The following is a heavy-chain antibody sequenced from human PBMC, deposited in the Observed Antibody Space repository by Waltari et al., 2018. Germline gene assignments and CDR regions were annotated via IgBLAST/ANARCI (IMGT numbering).Heavy chain of an antibody. CDR2: INHSGST. J-gene: IGHJ4*02. V-gene: IGHV4-34*01. CDR1: GGSFSGYY. Sequence: QVQLQQWGAGLLKPSETLSLTCAVYGGSFSGYYWSWIRQPPGKGLEWIGEINHSGSTNHNPSLKSRVNIAVDTSKNQFSLKLSSVTAADTAVYYCARGPYCSGGSCYLRSYYFDYWGQGTLVTVSS. CDR3: ARGPYCSGGSCYLRSYYFDY. D-gene: IGHD2-15*01.